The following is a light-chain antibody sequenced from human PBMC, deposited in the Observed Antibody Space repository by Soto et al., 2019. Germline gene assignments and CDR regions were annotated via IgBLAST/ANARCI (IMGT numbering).Light chain of an antibody. CDR3: QQYNNWWT. CDR2: GAS. J-gene: IGKJ1*01. V-gene: IGKV3-15*01. Sequence: EIGITQSPATLSVSPGERDTLSCGASQSVSSSLAWYQQKPGQAPRLLIYGASTRATGIPARFSGSGSGTEFTLTISSLQSEDFAVYYCQQYNNWWTFGQGTKVEVK. CDR1: QSVSSS.